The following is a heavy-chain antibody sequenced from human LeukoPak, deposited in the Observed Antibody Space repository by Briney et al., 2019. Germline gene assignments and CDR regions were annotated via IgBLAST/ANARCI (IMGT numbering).Heavy chain of an antibody. CDR1: GYTFTGYY. D-gene: IGHD3-3*01. CDR2: INPNSGGT. V-gene: IGHV1-2*02. Sequence: ASVKVSCKASGYTFTGYYMHWVRQAPGQGLEWMGWINPNSGGTNYAQKFQGRVTMTRDTSISTAYMELSRLRSDDTAVYYCARRGYDFWTPVDDAFDIWGQGTMVTVSS. CDR3: ARRGYDFWTPVDDAFDI. J-gene: IGHJ3*02.